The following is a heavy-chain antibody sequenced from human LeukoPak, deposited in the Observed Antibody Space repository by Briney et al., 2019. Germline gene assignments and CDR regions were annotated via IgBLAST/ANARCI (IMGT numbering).Heavy chain of an antibody. Sequence: SETLSLTCTVSGGSISSYYWSWIRQPPGKGLERIGYTYYTGNTNYNSSLESRVTISVDTSKNQFSLKLSSVTAADTAVYYCARGGWYLTVWGRGTLVTVSS. CDR1: GGSISSYY. J-gene: IGHJ2*01. V-gene: IGHV4-59*01. CDR2: TYYTGNT. CDR3: ARGGWYLTV.